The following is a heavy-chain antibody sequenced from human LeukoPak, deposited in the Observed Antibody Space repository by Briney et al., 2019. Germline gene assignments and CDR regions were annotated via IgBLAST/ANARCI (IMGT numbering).Heavy chain of an antibody. D-gene: IGHD6-13*01. V-gene: IGHV1-46*03. J-gene: IGHJ6*03. CDR3: VRALGIYSSSWREPLYYYYMDV. CDR1: GYTFTSYY. Sequence: ASVKVSCKASGYTFTSYYMHWVRQAPGQGLEWMGIINPSGGSTSYAQKFQGRVTMTRDTSTSTVYMELSSLRSEDTAVYYCVRALGIYSSSWREPLYYYYMDVWGKGTTVTVSS. CDR2: INPSGGST.